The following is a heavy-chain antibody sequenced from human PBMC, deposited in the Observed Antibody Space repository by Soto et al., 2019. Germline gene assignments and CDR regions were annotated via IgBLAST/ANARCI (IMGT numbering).Heavy chain of an antibody. J-gene: IGHJ4*02. CDR2: ISGSGGRT. Sequence: EVQLLESGGVLVQPGGSLRLSCAASGFTFSTYAMTWVRQAPGKGLGWVSSISGSGGRTYYADSVKGRFTISSDNSKNTLYLQTNSLRAEDTAVYYCAKAGDYHGSESYFPLDYWGQGTLVPVSS. V-gene: IGHV3-23*01. CDR3: AKAGDYHGSESYFPLDY. CDR1: GFTFSTYA. D-gene: IGHD3-10*01.